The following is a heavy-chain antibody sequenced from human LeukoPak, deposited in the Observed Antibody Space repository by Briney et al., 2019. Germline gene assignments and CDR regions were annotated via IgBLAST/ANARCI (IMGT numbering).Heavy chain of an antibody. V-gene: IGHV4-61*02. Sequence: SETLSLTCTVSGGSISSGSYYWSWIRQPAGKGLEWIGRIYTSGSTNYNPSLKSRVTISVDTTKNQFSLKLSSVTAADTAVYYCARDWAARQVAFDIWGQGTMVTVSS. CDR1: GGSISSGSYY. J-gene: IGHJ3*02. D-gene: IGHD6-6*01. CDR3: ARDWAARQVAFDI. CDR2: IYTSGST.